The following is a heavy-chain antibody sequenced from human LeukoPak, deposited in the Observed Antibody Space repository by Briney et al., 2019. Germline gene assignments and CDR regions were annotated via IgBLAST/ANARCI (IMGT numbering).Heavy chain of an antibody. CDR3: ARGGSSWPLPFDY. Sequence: GGTLRLSCTASGFTFSSYSMNWVRQAPGKGLEWVSYISSSSSTIYYADSVKGRFTISRDNAKNSLYLQMNSLRAEDTAVYYCARGGSSWPLPFDYWGQGTLVTVSS. CDR2: ISSSSSTI. D-gene: IGHD6-13*01. V-gene: IGHV3-48*01. CDR1: GFTFSSYS. J-gene: IGHJ4*02.